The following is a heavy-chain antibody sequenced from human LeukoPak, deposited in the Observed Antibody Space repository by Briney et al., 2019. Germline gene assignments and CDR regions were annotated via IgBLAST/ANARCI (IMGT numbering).Heavy chain of an antibody. V-gene: IGHV4-38-2*02. J-gene: IGHJ4*02. CDR2: IFHSGT. D-gene: IGHD4-11*01. CDR3: ARDDYSNYGHY. Sequence: SETLSLTCAVSGYSISSGYYWAWIRQPPGAGLEWVGSIFHSGTYYNPSLKSRVSISMDTSKNQFSLSLSSVTAADTAVYYCARDDYSNYGHYWGQGKLVTVSS. CDR1: GYSISSGYY.